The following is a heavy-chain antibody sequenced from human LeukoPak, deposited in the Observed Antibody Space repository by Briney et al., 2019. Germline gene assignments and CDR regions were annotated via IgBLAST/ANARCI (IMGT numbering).Heavy chain of an antibody. Sequence: GESLKISCQGSGSSFSTNWIAWVRQLPGKGLEWMGIIFPGDSDTRYSPSFQGQVTISADKSISTAYLQWSSLKASDTAMYYCARQYGDYAFDIWGQGTMVTVSS. CDR3: ARQYGDYAFDI. CDR1: GSSFSTNW. CDR2: IFPGDSDT. D-gene: IGHD4-17*01. V-gene: IGHV5-51*01. J-gene: IGHJ3*02.